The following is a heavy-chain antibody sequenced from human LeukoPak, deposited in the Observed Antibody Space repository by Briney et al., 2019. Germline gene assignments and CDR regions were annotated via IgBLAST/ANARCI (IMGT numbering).Heavy chain of an antibody. CDR2: ISYDGSNK. D-gene: IGHD4-17*01. J-gene: IGHJ4*02. CDR1: GFTFSSYA. Sequence: PGGSLRLSCAASGFTFSSYAMHWVRQAPGKGLEGVAVISYDGSNKYYADSVKGRFTISRDNSKNTLYLPMNRLRAEDTAVYYCASDRDGDYGLLMDYWGQGTLVTVSS. V-gene: IGHV3-30*04. CDR3: ASDRDGDYGLLMDY.